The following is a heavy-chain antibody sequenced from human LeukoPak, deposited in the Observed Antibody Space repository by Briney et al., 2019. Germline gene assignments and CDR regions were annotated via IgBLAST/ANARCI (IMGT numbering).Heavy chain of an antibody. CDR1: GFIFSHFP. CDR3: ARDGLAAATLHWCFDL. V-gene: IGHV3-21*01. CDR2: NI. D-gene: IGHD2-15*01. Sequence: GGSLRLSCATSGFIFSHFPMHWLRQAPGKGLEWVSSNIYYADSVKGRFTISRDNARNSLYLQMNSLRAEDTAVYYCARDGLAAATLHWCFDLWGRGTLVTVSS. J-gene: IGHJ2*01.